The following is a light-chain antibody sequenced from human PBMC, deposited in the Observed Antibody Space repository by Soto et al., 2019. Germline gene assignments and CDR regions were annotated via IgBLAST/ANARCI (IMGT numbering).Light chain of an antibody. J-gene: IGKJ3*01. CDR2: EAS. Sequence: AIQMTQSPSSLAASVGDRVTITCRASQGIRTDLGWYQQRPGKAPKLLIYEASNLRSEAPSRFSGSGSGTVFTLTISSLQHEDFATYYCLQDHNYPFTFGPGTKVEI. V-gene: IGKV1-6*01. CDR3: LQDHNYPFT. CDR1: QGIRTD.